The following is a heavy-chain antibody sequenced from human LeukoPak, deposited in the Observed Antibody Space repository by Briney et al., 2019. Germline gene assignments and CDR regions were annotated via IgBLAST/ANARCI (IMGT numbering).Heavy chain of an antibody. CDR3: ARASFQRWLQLGGD. Sequence: GGSLRLSCTASGFTFSTYSMNWVRQAPGKGLEWVSYISSSSTIYYADSVKGRFTISRDNAKNSLHLQMNSLRDEDTAVYYCARASFQRWLQLGGDWGQGALVTVSS. D-gene: IGHD5-24*01. CDR2: ISSSSTI. V-gene: IGHV3-48*02. J-gene: IGHJ4*02. CDR1: GFTFSTYS.